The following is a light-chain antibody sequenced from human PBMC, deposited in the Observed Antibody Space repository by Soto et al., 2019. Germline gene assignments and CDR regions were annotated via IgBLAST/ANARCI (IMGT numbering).Light chain of an antibody. CDR2: GAS. Sequence: EIVMTQSPATLSVSPGERATLSCRASQSVSSNLAWYQQKPGQAPRLLIYGASTRATGIPARFSGSGSGTEFTLTISSLRSEDFAVYYCQHYNNSPPYTFGQGTKLEIK. V-gene: IGKV3-15*01. CDR1: QSVSSN. J-gene: IGKJ2*01. CDR3: QHYNNSPPYT.